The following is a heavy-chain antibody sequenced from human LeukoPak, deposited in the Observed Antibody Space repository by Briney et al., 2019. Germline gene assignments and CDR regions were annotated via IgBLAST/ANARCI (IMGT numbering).Heavy chain of an antibody. CDR2: TRNKANSYTT. CDR1: GFTLSDQY. CDR3: VRRTNAAFDI. V-gene: IGHV3-72*01. Sequence: GGSLRLSCAASGFTLSDQYMDWVRQAPGKGLEWVGRTRNKANSYTTEYAASVRGRFSISRDDSKNSLYLQMNSLKTEDTAVYYCVRRTNAAFDIWGQGTMVTVFS. J-gene: IGHJ3*02.